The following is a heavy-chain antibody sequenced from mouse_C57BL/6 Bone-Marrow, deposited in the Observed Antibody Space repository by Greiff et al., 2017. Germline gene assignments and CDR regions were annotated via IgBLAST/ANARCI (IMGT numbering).Heavy chain of an antibody. V-gene: IGHV1-18*01. D-gene: IGHD1-1*01. CDR2: INPNNGGT. CDR1: GYTFTDYN. Sequence: EVQLQQSGPELVKPGASVKIPCKASGYTFTDYNMDWVKQSHGKSLEWIGDINPNNGGTIYNQKFKGKATLTVDKSSSTAYMELRSLTSEDTAVYYCARRGSSRWYFDVWGTGTTVTVSS. CDR3: ARRGSSRWYFDV. J-gene: IGHJ1*03.